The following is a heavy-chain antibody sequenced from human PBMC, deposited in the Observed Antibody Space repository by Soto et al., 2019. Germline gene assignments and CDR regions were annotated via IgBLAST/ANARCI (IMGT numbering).Heavy chain of an antibody. J-gene: IGHJ4*02. CDR1: GFTFSSYG. CDR3: ALRGRELTIDY. CDR2: ISYDGSNK. V-gene: IGHV3-30*03. D-gene: IGHD1-26*01. Sequence: GGSLRLSCAASGFTFSSYGMHWVRQAPGKGLEWVAVISYDGSNKYYADSVKGRFTISRDNSKNTLYLQMNSLRAGDTAVYYCALRGRELTIDYWGQGTLVTVSS.